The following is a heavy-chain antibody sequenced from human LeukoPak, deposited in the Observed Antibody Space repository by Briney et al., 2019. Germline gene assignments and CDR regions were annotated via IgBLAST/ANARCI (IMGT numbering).Heavy chain of an antibody. Sequence: ASVKVSCKASGYTFTGYYMHWVRQAPGQGLEWMGRINPNNGGTNCAQKFQGRVTMTRDTSISTAYMELSRLRSDDTAVYYCARDQSPGMIARWGQGTLVTVSS. D-gene: IGHD3-22*01. CDR1: GYTFTGYY. CDR2: INPNNGGT. J-gene: IGHJ4*02. V-gene: IGHV1-2*06. CDR3: ARDQSPGMIAR.